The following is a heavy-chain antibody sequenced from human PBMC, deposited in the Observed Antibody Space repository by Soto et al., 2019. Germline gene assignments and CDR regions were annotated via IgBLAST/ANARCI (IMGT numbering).Heavy chain of an antibody. CDR1: GFTFSSYA. J-gene: IGHJ4*02. Sequence: GGSLRLSCAASGFTFSSYAMSWVRQAPGRGLEWVLAISGSGDSTYYADSVKGRFTISRDNSKSTLYLQMNSLRDEDSAVYYCVTDLNWQGHWGQGTLVTVSS. CDR3: VTDLNWQGH. V-gene: IGHV3-23*01. CDR2: ISGSGDST.